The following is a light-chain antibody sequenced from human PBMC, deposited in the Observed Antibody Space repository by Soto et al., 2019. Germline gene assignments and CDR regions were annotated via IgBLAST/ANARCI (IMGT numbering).Light chain of an antibody. CDR2: RAS. J-gene: IGKJ1*01. Sequence: EIVLTQSPGTLSLSPGERAALSCRASQSVTSNYLAWYQQRPGQAPRLLIHRASSRATGIPDRFSGSGSGTDFALTISRLESVDFAVYYCHHYASSPWTFGQGTKVEIK. V-gene: IGKV3-20*01. CDR1: QSVTSNY. CDR3: HHYASSPWT.